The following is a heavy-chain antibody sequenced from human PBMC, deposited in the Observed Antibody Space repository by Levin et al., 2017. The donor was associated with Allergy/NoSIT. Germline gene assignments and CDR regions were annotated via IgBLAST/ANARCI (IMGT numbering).Heavy chain of an antibody. Sequence: ASVKVSCKASGGTFSSYTINWVRQAPGQGLEYMGGIIPFFGTANYAQRFQGRVTFTADKSTRTAYMELSSLRSDDTAVYYCAREDGSGSYSTAFDMWGQGTMVTVSP. V-gene: IGHV1-69*06. CDR3: AREDGSGSYSTAFDM. D-gene: IGHD3-10*01. CDR2: IIPFFGTA. CDR1: GGTFSSYT. J-gene: IGHJ3*02.